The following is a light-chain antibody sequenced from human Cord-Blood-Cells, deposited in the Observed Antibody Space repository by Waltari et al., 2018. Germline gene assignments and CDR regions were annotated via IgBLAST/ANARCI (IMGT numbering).Light chain of an antibody. CDR3: QQRINWPPIT. CDR1: QSVSSY. J-gene: IGKJ5*01. Sequence: EIVLTQSPATLSLSPGERPTLSCRASQSVSSYLAWYQQTPGQAPRLLIYDASNRATGIPARFSGSGAGTDFTLTISSLEPEDFAVYYCQQRINWPPITFGQGTRLEIK. CDR2: DAS. V-gene: IGKV3-11*01.